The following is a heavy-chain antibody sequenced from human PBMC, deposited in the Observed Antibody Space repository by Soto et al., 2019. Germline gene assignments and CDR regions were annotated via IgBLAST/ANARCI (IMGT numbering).Heavy chain of an antibody. V-gene: IGHV4-34*01. CDR3: ARGYGRTFAY. CDR2: VNHSGST. CDR1: GGSFSGYY. D-gene: IGHD3-10*01. J-gene: IGHJ4*02. Sequence: QVQLQQWGAGLLKPSETLSLTCAVYGGSFSGYYWSWIRQPPGKGLEWIGEVNHSGSTNYNPSLKSRVTISVDTSKTQFSLKLSSVTAADTAVSYCARGYGRTFAYWGQGTLVTVSS.